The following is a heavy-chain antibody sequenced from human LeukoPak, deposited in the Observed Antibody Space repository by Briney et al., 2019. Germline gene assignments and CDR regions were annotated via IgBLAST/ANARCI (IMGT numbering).Heavy chain of an antibody. J-gene: IGHJ4*02. V-gene: IGHV4-39*07. CDR2: IYYSGST. CDR1: GGSIGSGTYY. D-gene: IGHD5-12*01. CDR3: ARVGYSGYLIDY. Sequence: SSETLSLTCTVSGGSIGSGTYYWGWIRQSPGKGLEWIGSIYYSGSTNYNPSLKSRVTISVDTSKNQFSLKLSSVTAADTAVYYCARVGYSGYLIDYWGQGTLVTVSS.